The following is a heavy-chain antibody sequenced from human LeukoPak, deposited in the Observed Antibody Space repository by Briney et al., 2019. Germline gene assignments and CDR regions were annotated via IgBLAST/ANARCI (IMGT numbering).Heavy chain of an antibody. J-gene: IGHJ4*02. V-gene: IGHV4-39*02. Sequence: PSGTLCLTCTVSGGSISSSSYYWGWIRQPPGKGLEWIGSIYYSGSTYYNPSLKSRVTISVDTSKNQFSLKLSSVTAADTAVYYCAREGEGLVDYWGQGTLVTVSS. CDR3: AREGEGLVDY. CDR2: IYYSGST. D-gene: IGHD1-26*01. CDR1: GGSISSSSYY.